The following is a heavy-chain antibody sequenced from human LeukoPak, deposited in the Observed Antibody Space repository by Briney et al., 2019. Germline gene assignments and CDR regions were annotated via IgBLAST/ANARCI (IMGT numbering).Heavy chain of an antibody. D-gene: IGHD3-10*01. CDR3: ARAEIDYYGSGSYSIRFDP. Sequence: ASVKVSCKAPGYTFTSYGISWVRQAPGQGLEWMGWISAYNGNTNYAQKLQGRVSMTTDTSTSTAYMELRSLRSDDTAVYYCARAEIDYYGSGSYSIRFDPWGQGTLVTVSS. V-gene: IGHV1-18*01. J-gene: IGHJ5*02. CDR2: ISAYNGNT. CDR1: GYTFTSYG.